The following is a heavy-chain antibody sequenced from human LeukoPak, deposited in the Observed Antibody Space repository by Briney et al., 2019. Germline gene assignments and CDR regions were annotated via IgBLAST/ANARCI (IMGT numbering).Heavy chain of an antibody. CDR3: AKASGVVVSYGMDV. V-gene: IGHV1-69*13. Sequence: ASVQVSCNASGGTFSSYAIRWVRRAPGGGREWMGGIINLFGTANYEQTFQGRVTITADESTSTAYMELSSLRSEDTAVYYCAKASGVVVSYGMDVWGKGTTFTVSS. D-gene: IGHD2-15*01. CDR2: IINLFGTA. CDR1: GGTFSSYA. J-gene: IGHJ6*04.